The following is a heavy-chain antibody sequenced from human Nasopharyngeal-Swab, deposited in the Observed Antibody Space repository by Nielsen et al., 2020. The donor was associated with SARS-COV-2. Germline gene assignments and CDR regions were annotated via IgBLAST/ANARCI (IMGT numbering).Heavy chain of an antibody. J-gene: IGHJ6*02. CDR3: ARGRPYSSFYYYYGMDV. CDR1: GGSISSSSYY. D-gene: IGHD4-11*01. CDR2: IYYSGST. Sequence: SETLSLTCTVSGGSISSSSYYWGWIRQPPGKGLEWIGSIYYSGSTYYNPSLKSRVTISVDTSKNQFSLKLSSVTAADTAVYYCARGRPYSSFYYYYGMDVWGQGTTVTVSS. V-gene: IGHV4-39*01.